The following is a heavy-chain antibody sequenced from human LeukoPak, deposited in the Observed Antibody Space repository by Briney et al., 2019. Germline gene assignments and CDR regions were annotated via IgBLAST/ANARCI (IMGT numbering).Heavy chain of an antibody. V-gene: IGHV4-59*12. CDR2: IYYSGST. CDR1: GGSISSYY. J-gene: IGHJ3*02. D-gene: IGHD1-14*01. Sequence: SETLSLTCTVSGGSISSYYWSWIRQPPGKGLEWIGYIYYSGSTNYNPSLKSRVTISVDTSKNQFSLKLSSVTAADTAVYYCARETESCAFDIWGQGTMVTVSS. CDR3: ARETESCAFDI.